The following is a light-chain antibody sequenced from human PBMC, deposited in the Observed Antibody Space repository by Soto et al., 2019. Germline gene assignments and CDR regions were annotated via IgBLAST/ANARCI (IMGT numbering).Light chain of an antibody. J-gene: IGKJ2*01. CDR2: AAS. CDR1: QDIRTY. Sequence: DIQVTQSPSSLSASVGDRVTITCRASQDIRTYLAWYQQKPGKAPKLRIFAASTLQSGVPPRFIGSGSGTDFTLTISNLQPEDFATYYCQQGTALMYTFGQGTKLEIK. CDR3: QQGTALMYT. V-gene: IGKV1D-12*01.